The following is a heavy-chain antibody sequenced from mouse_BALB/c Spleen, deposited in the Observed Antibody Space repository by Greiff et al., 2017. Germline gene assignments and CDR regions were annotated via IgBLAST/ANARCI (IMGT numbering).Heavy chain of an antibody. Sequence: QVQLKQSGAELAKPGASVKMSCKASGYTLTSYWMHWVKQRPGQGLEWIGYINPSTGYTEYNQKFKDKATLTADKSSSTAYMQLSSLTSEDSAVYYCARDDYLLFAYWGQGTLVTVSA. CDR1: GYTLTSYW. CDR2: INPSTGYT. V-gene: IGHV1-7*01. J-gene: IGHJ3*01. D-gene: IGHD2-4*01. CDR3: ARDDYLLFAY.